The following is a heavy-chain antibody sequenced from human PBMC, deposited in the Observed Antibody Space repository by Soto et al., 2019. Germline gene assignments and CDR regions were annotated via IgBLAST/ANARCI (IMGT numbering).Heavy chain of an antibody. CDR1: GYTLTTFF. D-gene: IGHD1-26*01. V-gene: IGHV1-46*04. J-gene: IGHJ6*02. CDR2: INPGYPAGRST. CDR3: AREAIVAGATTGMEV. Sequence: QVQLVQSGAEVKKPGASVKVSCKASGYTLTTFFMHWVRQAPGQGLAWMGVINPGYPAGRSTTYPRNVQGRGSKNPEPCTCTVYMELSRLRSDDTAVYYCAREAIVAGATTGMEVWGQGTTVTVSS.